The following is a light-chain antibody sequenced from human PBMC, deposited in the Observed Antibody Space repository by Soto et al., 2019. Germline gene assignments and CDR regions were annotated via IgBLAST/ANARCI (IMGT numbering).Light chain of an antibody. CDR1: QSVSSSY. J-gene: IGKJ5*01. V-gene: IGKV3D-7*01. CDR2: GAS. CDR3: QQDYNFPPT. Sequence: PGERVTLSCRASQSVSSSYLTWYQQKPGQAPRLLIYGASTRATGIPARFSGSGSGTDFTLTISSLQPEDFAVYYCQQDYNFPPTFGQGTRLEIK.